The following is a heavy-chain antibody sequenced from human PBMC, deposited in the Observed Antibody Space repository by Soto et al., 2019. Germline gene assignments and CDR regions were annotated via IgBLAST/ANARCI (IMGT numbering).Heavy chain of an antibody. J-gene: IGHJ3*02. V-gene: IGHV1-3*01. D-gene: IGHD4-17*01. CDR3: ARDQIYGDSDAFDI. Sequence: ASVKVSCKASGYTFTSYAMHWVRQAPGQRLEWMGWINAGNGNTKYSQKFQGRVTITRDTSASTAYMELSSLRSEDTAVYYCARDQIYGDSDAFDIWGQGTMVTV. CDR2: INAGNGNT. CDR1: GYTFTSYA.